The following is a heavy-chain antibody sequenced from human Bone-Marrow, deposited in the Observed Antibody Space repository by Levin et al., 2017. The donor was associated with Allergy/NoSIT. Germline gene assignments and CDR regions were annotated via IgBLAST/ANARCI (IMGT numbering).Heavy chain of an antibody. V-gene: IGHV4-39*07. Sequence: PGGSLRLSCFVSGGSINSRSSYWGWIRQSPGRQREWIGSTFYSGATYYSPSLRRRATISADTSKNQFSLHLTSVTAADTAIYYCVTHGDDYDSSGSFDFWGRGIQVTVSS. CDR3: VTHGDDYDSSGSFDF. J-gene: IGHJ4*02. CDR1: GGSINSRSSY. D-gene: IGHD3-22*01. CDR2: TFYSGAT.